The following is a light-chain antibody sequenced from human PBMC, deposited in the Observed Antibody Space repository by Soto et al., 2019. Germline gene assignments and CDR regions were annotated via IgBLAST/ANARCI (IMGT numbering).Light chain of an antibody. CDR2: GAS. CDR3: QQYNNWPRT. CDR1: QSVSSN. J-gene: IGKJ1*01. V-gene: IGKV3-15*01. Sequence: EIVMTQSPATLSVSPGERATLSFRASQSVSSNLAWYQQKPGQAPRLLIYGASTRATGIPASFSGSGSGTEFTLTISSLQSEDFAVYYCQQYNNWPRTFGKGTKVEI.